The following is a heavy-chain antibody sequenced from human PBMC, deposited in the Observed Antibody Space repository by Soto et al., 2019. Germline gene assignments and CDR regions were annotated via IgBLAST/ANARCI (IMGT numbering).Heavy chain of an antibody. CDR3: ARDARLSSGWYGNCFDR. D-gene: IGHD6-19*01. V-gene: IGHV1-46*01. CDR2: INPSGGST. J-gene: IGHJ5*02. Sequence: GSSVKVSCKASGYTFTSYYMHWVRQAPGQGLEWMGIINPSGGSTGYAQKFQGRVTMTRDTSTSTVYMELSSLTSEDTAVYYCARDARLSSGWYGNCFDRWCQGTQGTVSS. CDR1: GYTFTSYY.